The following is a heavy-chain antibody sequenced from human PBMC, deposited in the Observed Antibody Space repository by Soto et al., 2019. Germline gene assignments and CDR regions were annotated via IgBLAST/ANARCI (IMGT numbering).Heavy chain of an antibody. CDR2: LIAMLGTP. CDR3: ARGAMDNFDY. Sequence: SVKVSCKASGGTFGSHGIAWVRQAPGQGLEWMGGLIAMLGTPTYARKVQGRDTITADESLTSSYLELRSLRSEDTAVYFCARGAMDNFDYWGQGNVVTVSS. CDR1: GGTFGSHG. V-gene: IGHV1-69*13. D-gene: IGHD5-18*01. J-gene: IGHJ4*02.